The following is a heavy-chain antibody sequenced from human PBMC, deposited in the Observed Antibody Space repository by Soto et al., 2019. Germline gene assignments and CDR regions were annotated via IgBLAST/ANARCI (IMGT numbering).Heavy chain of an antibody. J-gene: IGHJ5*02. CDR2: ISAYNGNT. CDR3: AREDDSNYCSGGSCYSGP. Sequence: ASVKVSCKASGYTFTSYGISWVRQAPGQGLEWMGWISAYNGNTNYAQKLQGRVTVTTDTSTSTAYMELRSLRSDDTAVYYCAREDDSNYCSGGSCYSGPWGQGTLVTVSS. V-gene: IGHV1-18*01. CDR1: GYTFTSYG. D-gene: IGHD2-15*01.